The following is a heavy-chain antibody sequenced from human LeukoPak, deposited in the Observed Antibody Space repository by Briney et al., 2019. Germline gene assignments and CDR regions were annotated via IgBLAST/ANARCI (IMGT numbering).Heavy chain of an antibody. V-gene: IGHV1-18*01. CDR1: GYSFTICG. J-gene: IGHJ6*02. CDR2: INTYNDNT. CDR3: ARAVTNVCGLAV. Sequence: ASVKVSCTAAGYSFTICGISWVRQAPGQGLEWRGWINTYNDNTNYAQNLQGRVTMTTDTSTSTAYMELRSLRSDDPAGYYCARAVTNVCGLAVWGPGTTVTVS. D-gene: IGHD4-17*01.